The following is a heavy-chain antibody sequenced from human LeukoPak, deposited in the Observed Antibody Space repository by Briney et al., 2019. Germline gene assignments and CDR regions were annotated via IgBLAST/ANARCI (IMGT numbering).Heavy chain of an antibody. CDR3: ASARSVGRYSSSWYFYYGMDV. D-gene: IGHD6-13*01. CDR1: GYTFTSYY. V-gene: IGHV1-46*01. J-gene: IGHJ6*02. Sequence: GASVKVSCKASGYTFTSYYMHWVRQAPGQGLEWMGIINPSGGSTSYAQKFQGRVTMTRDTSTSTVYMELSSLRSEDTAVYYCASARSVGRYSSSWYFYYGMDVWGQGTTVTVSS. CDR2: INPSGGST.